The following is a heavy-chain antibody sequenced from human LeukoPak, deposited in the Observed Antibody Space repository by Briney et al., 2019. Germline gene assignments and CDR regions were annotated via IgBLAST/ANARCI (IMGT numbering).Heavy chain of an antibody. J-gene: IGHJ4*02. V-gene: IGHV3-30*02. D-gene: IGHD6-19*01. Sequence: PGGSLRLSCAASGFIFSSYGMHWVRQAPGKGLEWVAFIRYDGSNKYYADSVKGRFTISRDNSKNTLYLQMNSLRAEDTAVYYCAKDPSIAVAGTLDYWGQGTLVTVSS. CDR3: AKDPSIAVAGTLDY. CDR2: IRYDGSNK. CDR1: GFIFSSYG.